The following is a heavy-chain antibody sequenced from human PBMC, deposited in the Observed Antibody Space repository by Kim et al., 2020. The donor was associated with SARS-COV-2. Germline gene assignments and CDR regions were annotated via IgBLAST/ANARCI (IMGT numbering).Heavy chain of an antibody. CDR2: ISYDGSNK. CDR3: ARAVRSGYYSGPFDY. V-gene: IGHV3-30*04. CDR1: GFTFSSYA. J-gene: IGHJ4*02. Sequence: GGSLRLSCAASGFTFSSYAMHWVRQAPGKGLEWVAVISYDGSNKYYADSVKGRFTISRDNSKNTLYLQMNSLRAEDTAVYYCARAVRSGYYSGPFDYWGQGTLVTVSS. D-gene: IGHD3-22*01.